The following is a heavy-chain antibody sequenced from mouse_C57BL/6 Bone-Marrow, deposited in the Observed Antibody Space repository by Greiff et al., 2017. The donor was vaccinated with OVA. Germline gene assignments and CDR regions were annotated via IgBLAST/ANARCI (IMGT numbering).Heavy chain of an antibody. V-gene: IGHV5-6*01. D-gene: IGHD1-1*01. CDR3: ARHGDYGSFFDY. Sequence: EVKLMGSGGDLVKPGGSLKLSCAASGFPFSSSGMSWVRQTPDKRLEWVATISSGGSHTYYPDSVKGRFTISRDNAKNTLYLQMSSLKSEDTAMYYCARHGDYGSFFDYWGQGTTLTVSS. CDR1: GFPFSSSG. CDR2: ISSGGSHT. J-gene: IGHJ2*01.